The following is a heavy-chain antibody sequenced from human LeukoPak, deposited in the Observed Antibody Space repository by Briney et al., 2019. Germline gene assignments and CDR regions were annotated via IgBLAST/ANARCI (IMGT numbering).Heavy chain of an antibody. V-gene: IGHV3-7*01. CDR2: MKPDASHI. Sequence: GGSLRLSCAASGFSFSNFWMAWVRQRPGEGLEWVANMKPDASHISYVDSVEGRFTISRDNAKNSLYLQMDSLGAEDTAVYYCVRDSRTYGYFWGRGTLVTVSS. CDR3: VRDSRTYGYF. J-gene: IGHJ4*02. D-gene: IGHD3-10*01. CDR1: GFSFSNFW.